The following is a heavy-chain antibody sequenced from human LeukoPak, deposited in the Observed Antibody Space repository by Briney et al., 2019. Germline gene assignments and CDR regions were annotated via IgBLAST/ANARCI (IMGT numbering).Heavy chain of an antibody. Sequence: SETLSLTCTGYGGSISSYYWSWIRQPPGKGLEWIGYIYYSGSTNYNPSLKSRVTISVDTSKNQFSLKLSSVTAADTAVYYCARFSYGSGSYDRAFDYWGQGTLVTVSS. CDR3: ARFSYGSGSYDRAFDY. D-gene: IGHD3-10*01. J-gene: IGHJ4*02. V-gene: IGHV4-59*01. CDR2: IYYSGST. CDR1: GGSISSYY.